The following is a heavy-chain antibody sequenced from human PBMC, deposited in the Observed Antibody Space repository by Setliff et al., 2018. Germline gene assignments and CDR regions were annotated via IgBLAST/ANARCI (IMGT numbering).Heavy chain of an antibody. CDR3: AREGVDIRSSTDYRYYMDV. V-gene: IGHV1-69*05. CDR2: TIPMFGSA. D-gene: IGHD5-12*01. CDR1: GDTFRSYG. Sequence: SVKVSCKASGDTFRSYGISWVRQAPGQGLEWMGGTIPMFGSANYAQKFQGRVTIITDEFTGTAYMELSSLRTEDTAVYYCAREGVDIRSSTDYRYYMDVWGKGTTVTVSS. J-gene: IGHJ6*03.